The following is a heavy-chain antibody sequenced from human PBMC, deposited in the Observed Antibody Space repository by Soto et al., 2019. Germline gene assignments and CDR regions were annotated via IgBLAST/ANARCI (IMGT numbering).Heavy chain of an antibody. CDR3: ARGEGGFQY. CDR2: INHSGST. Sequence: QVQLQQWGAGLLKPSETLSLTCAVYGGSFRGYYWSWIHQPPGKGLEWIGEINHSGSTNYNPSLKSRVTISVDTSKNQFSLKLNSMTAADTAVYYCARGEGGFQYWGQGTLVTVSS. J-gene: IGHJ1*01. CDR1: GGSFRGYY. V-gene: IGHV4-34*01.